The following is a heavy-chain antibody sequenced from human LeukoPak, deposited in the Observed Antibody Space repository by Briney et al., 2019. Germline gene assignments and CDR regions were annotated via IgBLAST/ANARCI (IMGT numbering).Heavy chain of an antibody. V-gene: IGHV3-11*01. CDR2: ISSSGSTI. CDR3: ARAGYSYGYGWFDP. CDR1: GFTFSDYY. Sequence: GGSLRLSCAASGFTFSDYYMSWIRHAPGKGLEWVSYISSSGSTIYYAAPVKGRVTIARDNAKNSLYLQMNSLRADDTAVYYCARAGYSYGYGWFDPWGQGTLVTVSS. D-gene: IGHD5-18*01. J-gene: IGHJ5*02.